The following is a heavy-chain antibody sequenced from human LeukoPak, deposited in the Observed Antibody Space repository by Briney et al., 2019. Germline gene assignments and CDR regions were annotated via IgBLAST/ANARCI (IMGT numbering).Heavy chain of an antibody. CDR3: ARDGGTRLGFDP. CDR1: SDSSGGED. J-gene: IGHJ5*02. CDR2: VSPGGST. D-gene: IGHD3-16*01. V-gene: IGHV4-34*01. Sequence: PSETLSLTCAMHSDSSGGEDWTWIRRPPGKGLEWIGEVSPGGSTRYNPSLRSRVTISLDTSRSRFSLRLSSVTAADTGVYYCARDGGTRLGFDPWGQGTLVTVSS.